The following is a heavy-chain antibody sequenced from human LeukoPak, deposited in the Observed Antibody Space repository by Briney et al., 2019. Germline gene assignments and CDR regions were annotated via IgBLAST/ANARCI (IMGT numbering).Heavy chain of an antibody. CDR3: ARNASDSGTSYFAY. V-gene: IGHV4-39*01. CDR1: GGSISSCTYP. J-gene: IGHJ4*02. CDR2: IYYSGST. Sequence: PSETLSLTCTVSGGSISSCTYPWGWIRQPPGKGLEWIGSIYYSGSTSYNPSLKSRVTISVDTSKNQFSLKLDSVTAADTAVYYCARNASDSGTSYFAYWGQGTLVTVSS. D-gene: IGHD1-26*01.